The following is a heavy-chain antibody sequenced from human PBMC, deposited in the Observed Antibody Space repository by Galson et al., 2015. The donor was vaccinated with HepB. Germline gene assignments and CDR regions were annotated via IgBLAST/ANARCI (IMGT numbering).Heavy chain of an antibody. Sequence: SVKVSCKASGYTLTGYYMPWVRQAPGQGLEWMGWTNPNRGGTNYAQKFQGWVTMTRDTSISTAYMELSRLRSDDTAVYYRARGGIAVAGNGDAFDIWGQGTMVPVSS. CDR3: ARGGIAVAGNGDAFDI. V-gene: IGHV1-2*04. D-gene: IGHD6-19*01. CDR2: TNPNRGGT. CDR1: GYTLTGYY. J-gene: IGHJ3*02.